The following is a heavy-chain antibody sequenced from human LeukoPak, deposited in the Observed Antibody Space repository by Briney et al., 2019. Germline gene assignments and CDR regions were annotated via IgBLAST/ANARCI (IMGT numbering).Heavy chain of an antibody. V-gene: IGHV1-18*01. Sequence: GASVKVSCKASGYTFTSYGISWVRQAPGQGLEWMGWISAYNGNTNYAQKLQGRVTMTTDTSTSTAYMELRSLRSDDTAVYYCARGLLTYYYDSSGYPTTFDYWGQGTLVTVSS. CDR1: GYTFTSYG. CDR2: ISAYNGNT. CDR3: ARGLLTYYYDSSGYPTTFDY. J-gene: IGHJ4*02. D-gene: IGHD3-22*01.